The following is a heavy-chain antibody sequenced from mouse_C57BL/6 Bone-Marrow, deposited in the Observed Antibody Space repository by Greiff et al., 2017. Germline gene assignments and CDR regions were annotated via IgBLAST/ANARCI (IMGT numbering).Heavy chain of an antibody. V-gene: IGHV3-6*01. D-gene: IGHD4-1*01. CDR2: ISYDGSN. CDR1: GYSITSGYY. Sequence: EVQLQESGPGLVKPSQSLSLTCSVTGYSITSGYYWNWIRQFPGNKLEWMGYISYDGSNNYNPSLKNRISITRDTSKNQFFLKLNSVTTEDTATYYCARERTGMGPLFDYWGQGTTLTVSS. CDR3: ARERTGMGPLFDY. J-gene: IGHJ2*01.